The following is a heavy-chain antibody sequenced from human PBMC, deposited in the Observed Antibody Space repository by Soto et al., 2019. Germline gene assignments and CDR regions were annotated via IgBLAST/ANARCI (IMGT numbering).Heavy chain of an antibody. CDR2: ISSSSSYI. V-gene: IGHV3-21*01. CDR1: GFTFSSYS. Sequence: GSLRLSCAASGFTFSSYSMNWVRQAPGKGLEWVSSISSSSSYIYYADSVKGRFTISRDNAKNSLYLQMNSLRAEDTAVYYCARDSSGYPRPDVWGKGTTVTVSS. J-gene: IGHJ6*04. CDR3: ARDSSGYPRPDV. D-gene: IGHD5-12*01.